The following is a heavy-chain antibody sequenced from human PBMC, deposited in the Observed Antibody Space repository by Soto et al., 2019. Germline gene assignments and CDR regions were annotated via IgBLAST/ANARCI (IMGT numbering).Heavy chain of an antibody. CDR1: GFTFSSFW. CDR2: INSDGSST. J-gene: IGHJ4*02. V-gene: IGHV3-74*01. D-gene: IGHD1-26*01. CDR3: ARVRYSGSYWGIDY. Sequence: EVPVVESGGGLVQPGGSLRLSCAASGFTFSSFWMHWVRQAPGKGLVWVSRINSDGSSTSYADSVKGRFTISRDNAKNTLYLQMNSLGADDTAVYYCARVRYSGSYWGIDYWGQGTLVTVSS.